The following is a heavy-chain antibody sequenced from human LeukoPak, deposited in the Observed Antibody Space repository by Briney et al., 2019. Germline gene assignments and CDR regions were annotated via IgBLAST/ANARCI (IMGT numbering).Heavy chain of an antibody. J-gene: IGHJ4*02. CDR1: GFVFSSYS. D-gene: IGHD3-22*01. CDR2: VNTVSSYI. V-gene: IGHV3-21*01. Sequence: GGSLRLSCAASGFVFSSYSFNWVRQAPGKGLEWVASVNTVSSYIYYADSVRGRFTISRDNAKNSVLLQMNSPRAEDMAMYYCVRLRRNSDSSGYFYYYDNWGQGTLVIVSS. CDR3: VRLRRNSDSSGYFYYYDN.